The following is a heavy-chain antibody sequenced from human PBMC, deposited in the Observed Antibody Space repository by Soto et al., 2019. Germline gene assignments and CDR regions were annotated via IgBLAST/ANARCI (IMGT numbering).Heavy chain of an antibody. CDR1: GVSISSGGYY. Sequence: QVQLLESGPGLVKPSQTLSLTCTVSGVSISSGGYYWSWIRQHPGKGLKWIGYIYYSGSTYYNPSLKSRVTISVDTSKDQVSLKLSSVTAADTAVYYFAREMATMNYYYYGMDVCGQGTTVTVSS. V-gene: IGHV4-31*03. CDR2: IYYSGST. J-gene: IGHJ6*02. D-gene: IGHD5-12*01. CDR3: AREMATMNYYYYGMDV.